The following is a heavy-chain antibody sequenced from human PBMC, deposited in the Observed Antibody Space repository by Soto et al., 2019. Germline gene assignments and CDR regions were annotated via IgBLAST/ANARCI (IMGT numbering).Heavy chain of an antibody. CDR2: IWYDGSNK. CDR1: GFTFSSYG. CDR3: ARDPMAGTSGYYYYGMDV. J-gene: IGHJ6*02. V-gene: IGHV3-33*01. Sequence: GGSLRLSCAASGFTFSSYGMHWVRQAPGKGLEWVAVIWYDGSNKYYADSVKGRFTISRDNSKNTLYLQMNSLRAEDTAVYYCARDPMAGTSGYYYYGMDVWGQGTTVTVSS. D-gene: IGHD6-19*01.